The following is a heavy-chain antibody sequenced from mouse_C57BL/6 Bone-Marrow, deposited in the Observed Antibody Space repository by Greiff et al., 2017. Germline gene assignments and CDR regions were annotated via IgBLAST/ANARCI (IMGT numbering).Heavy chain of an antibody. D-gene: IGHD2-3*01. Sequence: QVQLQQSGAELARPGASVKLSCKASGYTFTSYGISWVKQRTGQGLEWIGEIYPRSGNTYYNEKFKGKATLTADKSSSTAYMELRRLTSEDSAVYFCARGGYSWYFDVWGTGTTVTVSS. J-gene: IGHJ1*03. CDR2: IYPRSGNT. CDR3: ARGGYSWYFDV. V-gene: IGHV1-81*01. CDR1: GYTFTSYG.